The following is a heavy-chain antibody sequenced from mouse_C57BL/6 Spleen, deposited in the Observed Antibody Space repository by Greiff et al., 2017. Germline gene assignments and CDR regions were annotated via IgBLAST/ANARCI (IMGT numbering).Heavy chain of an antibody. CDR2: FVPSDRVT. CDR3: AREYTTVVATGAMDY. J-gene: IGHJ4*01. D-gene: IGHD1-1*01. V-gene: IGHV1-52*01. CDR1: GYTFTSSW. Sequence: LQQPGAELVRPGSSVRLSGKASGYTFTSSWLHWLKQRPIQGLAWIGNFVPSDRVTHFNQKFRDKAILTVNKSSSPAYMQLSSPASEHPAVYYCAREYTTVVATGAMDYWGQGTSVTVSA.